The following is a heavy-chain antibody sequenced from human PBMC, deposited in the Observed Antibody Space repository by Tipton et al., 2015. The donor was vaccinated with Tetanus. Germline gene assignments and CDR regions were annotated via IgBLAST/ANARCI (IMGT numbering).Heavy chain of an antibody. Sequence: GSLRLSCAASGFTFRNYAMHWVRQTTGKGLEWVSAIGGDDTYYPDSVRGRFTISRDNSKNTLYLQLNSLRAEDTAVYYCARDSSCGGVAVSDAFDFWGQGTMVTVSS. J-gene: IGHJ3*01. CDR1: GFTFRNYA. D-gene: IGHD3-16*01. CDR2: IGGDDT. V-gene: IGHV3-13*01. CDR3: ARDSSCGGVAVSDAFDF.